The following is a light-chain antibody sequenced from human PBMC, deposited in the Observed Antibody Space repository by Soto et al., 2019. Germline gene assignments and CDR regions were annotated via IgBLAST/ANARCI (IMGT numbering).Light chain of an antibody. CDR1: SSDVGGYDH. V-gene: IGLV2-14*01. J-gene: IGLJ3*02. CDR3: NSYTTTTTFGL. Sequence: QSVLTQPASVSGSPGQSITISCTGTSSDVGGYDHVSWYQQHPGKAPKLMIYEVINRPSGVSNRFSGSKSGNTASLTISGLQAEDEADYYCNSYTTTTTFGLFGGGTQLTVL. CDR2: EVI.